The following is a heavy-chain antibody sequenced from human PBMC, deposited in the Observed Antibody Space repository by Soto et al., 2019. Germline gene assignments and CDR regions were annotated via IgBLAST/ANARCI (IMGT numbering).Heavy chain of an antibody. CDR1: GFTFSSYA. J-gene: IGHJ3*02. Sequence: PGGSLSLSCAASGFTFSSYAMSWVRQAPGKGLEWVSAISGSGGSTYYADSVKGRFTISRDNSKNTLYLQMNSLRAEDTAVYYCAFQLLSIHAFDIWGQGTMVTVSS. CDR3: AFQLLSIHAFDI. CDR2: ISGSGGST. V-gene: IGHV3-23*01. D-gene: IGHD2-2*01.